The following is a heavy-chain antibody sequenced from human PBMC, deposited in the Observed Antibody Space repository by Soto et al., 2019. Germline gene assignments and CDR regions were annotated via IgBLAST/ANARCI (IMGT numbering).Heavy chain of an antibody. Sequence: QVQLVESGGGLVEPGRSLRLSCAASGFTFKDYYMNWVRQAPGKGLEWLSYITPTSSYTNYGDSVKGRFTISRDNAKNSLSLQLNSLRGEDTAVYYCARGGRGTILGLINTMDVWGQGTTVTVSS. CDR1: GFTFKDYY. CDR3: ARGGRGTILGLINTMDV. D-gene: IGHD3-10*01. CDR2: ITPTSSYT. V-gene: IGHV3-11*06. J-gene: IGHJ6*02.